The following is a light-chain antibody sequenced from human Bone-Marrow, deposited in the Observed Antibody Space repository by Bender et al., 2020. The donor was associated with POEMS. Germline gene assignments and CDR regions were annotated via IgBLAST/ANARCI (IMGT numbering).Light chain of an antibody. Sequence: SYEVTQPPSASVSPGQTASITCSGDDLGDKYVAWYQQKPGQSPVLVIYQDTKRPSGIPERFSGSNSGNTATLTIRGTQAMDEADYYCQAWDTYSVIFGGGTKLTVL. CDR3: QAWDTYSVI. CDR2: QDT. CDR1: DLGDKY. J-gene: IGLJ2*01. V-gene: IGLV3-1*01.